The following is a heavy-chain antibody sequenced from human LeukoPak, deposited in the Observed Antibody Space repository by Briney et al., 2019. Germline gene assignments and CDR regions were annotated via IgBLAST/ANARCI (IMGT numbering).Heavy chain of an antibody. CDR2: ISSSSSTI. CDR3: ARDDGLRYFDWLLD. V-gene: IGHV3-48*01. D-gene: IGHD3-9*01. Sequence: PGGSPRLSCAASGFTFSSYSMNWVRQAPGKGLEWVSYISSSSSTIYYADSVKGRFTISRDNAKNSLYLQMNSLRAEDTAVYYCARDDGLRYFDWLLDWGQGTLVTVSS. CDR1: GFTFSSYS. J-gene: IGHJ4*02.